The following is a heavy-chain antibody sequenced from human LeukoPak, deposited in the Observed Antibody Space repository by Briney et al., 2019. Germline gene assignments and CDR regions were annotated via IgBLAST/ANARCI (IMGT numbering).Heavy chain of an antibody. CDR2: VSGVGYST. V-gene: IGHV3-23*01. D-gene: IGHD3-10*01. CDR3: AKAYGSGRSFFDY. J-gene: IGHJ4*02. Sequence: PGGSLRLSCAASGFTFGSYGMNWVRQAPGKGLEWVAAVSGVGYSTYYADSVKGRFTISRDNSKNTLYLQMNSLRAEDTALYYCAKAYGSGRSFFDYWGQGTLVTVSS. CDR1: GFTFGSYG.